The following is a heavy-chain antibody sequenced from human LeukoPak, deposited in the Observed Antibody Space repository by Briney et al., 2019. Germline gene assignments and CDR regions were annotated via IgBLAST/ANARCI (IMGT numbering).Heavy chain of an antibody. J-gene: IGHJ5*02. D-gene: IGHD3-10*01. CDR2: IYYSGST. Sequence: PSETLSLTCTVSGGSISSYYWSWIRQPPGKGLEWLGYIYYSGSTNYNPSLKSRVAISVDTSKNQFSLKLSSVTAADTAVYYCARQDYDSGDEGYNWFDPWGQGTLVTVSS. V-gene: IGHV4-59*08. CDR3: ARQDYDSGDEGYNWFDP. CDR1: GGSISSYY.